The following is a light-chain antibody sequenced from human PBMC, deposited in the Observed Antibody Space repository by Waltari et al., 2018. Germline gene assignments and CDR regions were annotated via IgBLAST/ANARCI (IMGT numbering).Light chain of an antibody. CDR2: SNN. CDR3: AAWDDSLTVV. V-gene: IGLV1-44*01. CDR1: SSNIGSTT. Sequence: QSVLTQPPSASGTPGQRVTISCSGSSSNIGSTTVNWYQQPPGTAPKPLIYSNNQRPSGVPDRFSGSKSGTSASLAISGLQSEDEADYYCAAWDDSLTVVFGGGTKLTVL. J-gene: IGLJ2*01.